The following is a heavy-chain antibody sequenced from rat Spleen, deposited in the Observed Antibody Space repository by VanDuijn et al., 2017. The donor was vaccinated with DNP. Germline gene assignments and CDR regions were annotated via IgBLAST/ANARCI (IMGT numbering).Heavy chain of an antibody. V-gene: IGHV5-31*01. J-gene: IGHJ2*01. CDR2: ITNTGGST. CDR3: TSLITIAAISTDYFDY. CDR1: GFTFNNYW. Sequence: EVQLVESGGGLVQPGRSLKLSCVASGFTFNNYWMTWIRQAPGKGLEWVASITNTGGSTYYPDSVKGRFTISRDNAKSTLYLQMNSLRSEDTATYYCTSLITIAAISTDYFDYWGQGVMVTVSS. D-gene: IGHD1-2*01.